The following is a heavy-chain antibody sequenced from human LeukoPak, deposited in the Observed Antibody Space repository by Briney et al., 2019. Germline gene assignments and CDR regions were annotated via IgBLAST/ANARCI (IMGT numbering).Heavy chain of an antibody. CDR2: INPNSGGT. V-gene: IGHV1-2*02. J-gene: IGHJ4*02. Sequence: ASVKVSCKASGYTFSAYYMHWVRQAPGQGLEWMGWINPNSGGTNYAQKFQGRVTMTRDTSISTAYMELSRLRSDDTAVYSCARARGYSYGNDYWGQGTLVTVSS. CDR1: GYTFSAYY. CDR3: ARARGYSYGNDY. D-gene: IGHD5-18*01.